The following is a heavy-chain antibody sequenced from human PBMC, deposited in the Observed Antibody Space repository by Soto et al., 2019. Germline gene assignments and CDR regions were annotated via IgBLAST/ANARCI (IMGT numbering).Heavy chain of an antibody. Sequence: SQTLSLTCAVSGGSISSGGYSWSWIRQPPGKGLEWIGYIYHSGSTYYNPSLKSRVTISVDTSRNQISPQLRSVTATDTVVYYCARHAGNSGGRRYGAGENYFDCWGQGTLVTVSS. CDR3: ARHAGNSGGRRYGAGENYFDC. D-gene: IGHD1-7*01. CDR2: IYHSGST. V-gene: IGHV4-30-2*01. J-gene: IGHJ4*02. CDR1: GGSISSGGYS.